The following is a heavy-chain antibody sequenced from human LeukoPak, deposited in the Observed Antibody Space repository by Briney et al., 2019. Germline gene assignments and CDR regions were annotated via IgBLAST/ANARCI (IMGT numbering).Heavy chain of an antibody. CDR2: INWNSGDV. V-gene: IGHV3-9*01. CDR1: GFSFDDYA. CDR3: AREWLGYDILTGYYDY. D-gene: IGHD3-9*01. Sequence: GGSLRLSCAASGFSFDDYAMHWVRQIPGKGLEWVSGINWNSGDVGYADSVKGRFTVSRDNAKNSLFLQMNSLRAEDTALYYCAREWLGYDILTGYYDYWGQGTLVTVSS. J-gene: IGHJ4*02.